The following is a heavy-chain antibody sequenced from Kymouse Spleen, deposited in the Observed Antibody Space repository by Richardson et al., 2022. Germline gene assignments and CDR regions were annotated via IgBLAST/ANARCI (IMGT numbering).Heavy chain of an antibody. CDR3: ARGRLITMVRGALDWFDP. Sequence: EVQLVESGGGLVQPGGSLRLSCAASGFTFSSYWMHWVRQAPGKGLVWVSRINSDGSSTSYADSVKGRFTISRDNAKNTLYLQMNSLRAEDTAVYYCARGRLITMVRGALDWFDPWGQGTLVTVSS. CDR1: GFTFSSYW. CDR2: INSDGSST. V-gene: IGHV3-74*01. D-gene: IGHD3-10*01. J-gene: IGHJ5*02.